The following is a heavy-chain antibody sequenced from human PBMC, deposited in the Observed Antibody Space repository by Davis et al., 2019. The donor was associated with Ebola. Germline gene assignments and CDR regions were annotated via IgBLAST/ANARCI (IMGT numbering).Heavy chain of an antibody. J-gene: IGHJ6*02. V-gene: IGHV3-30-3*01. CDR3: ARDGCGGDCSFVYYYYYGMDV. CDR2: ISYDGSNK. D-gene: IGHD2-21*02. CDR1: GFTFSSYA. Sequence: GESLKISCAASGFTFSSYAMHWVRQAPGKGLEWVAVISYDGSNKYYADSVKGRFTISKDNSKNTLYLQMNSLRAEDTAVYYCARDGCGGDCSFVYYYYYGMDVWGQGTTVTVSS.